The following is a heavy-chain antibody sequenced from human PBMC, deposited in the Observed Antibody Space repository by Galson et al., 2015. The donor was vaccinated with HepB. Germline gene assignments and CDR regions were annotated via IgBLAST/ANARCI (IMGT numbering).Heavy chain of an antibody. J-gene: IGHJ4*02. CDR3: ASPPQVTTSPHVN. Sequence: SLRLSCAASGFTFSSYAMHWVRQAPGKGLEWVAVISYDGSNKYYADSVKGRFTISRDNSKNTLYLQMNSLRAEDTAVYYCASPPQVTTSPHVNWGQGTLVTVSS. D-gene: IGHD2-21*02. CDR2: ISYDGSNK. CDR1: GFTFSSYA. V-gene: IGHV3-30-3*01.